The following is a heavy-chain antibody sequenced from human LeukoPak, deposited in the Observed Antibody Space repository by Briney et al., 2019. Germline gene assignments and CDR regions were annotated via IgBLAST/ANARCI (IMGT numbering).Heavy chain of an antibody. J-gene: IGHJ4*02. D-gene: IGHD3-3*01. CDR3: AGGGADDFWSGYLGLGPPGGPGAFDY. CDR1: GYTFTSYD. Sequence: ASVKVSCKASGYTFTSYDINWVRQATGQGLEWMGWMNPNSGNTGYAQKFQGRFTMTRNTSISTADMEPSSMRSEHTALYHCAGGGADDFWSGYLGLGPPGGPGAFDYWGQGTLVTVSS. CDR2: MNPNSGNT. V-gene: IGHV1-8*01.